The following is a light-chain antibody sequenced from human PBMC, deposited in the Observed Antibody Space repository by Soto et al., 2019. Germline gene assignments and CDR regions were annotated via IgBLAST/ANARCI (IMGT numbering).Light chain of an antibody. CDR3: QSYDSSLSVSYV. CDR1: SSNIGAGYD. CDR2: GNK. J-gene: IGLJ1*01. Sequence: QSALTQPPSVSGAPGQRVTISCTGSSSNIGAGYDVHWYQQRPGTAPKLLIYGNKNRPSGVPDRFSGSKSGTSASLAITGLQAEDEADYYCQSYDSSLSVSYVFGTGTKVTVL. V-gene: IGLV1-40*01.